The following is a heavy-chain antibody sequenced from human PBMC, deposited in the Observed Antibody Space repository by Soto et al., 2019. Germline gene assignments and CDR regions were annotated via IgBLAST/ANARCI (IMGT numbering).Heavy chain of an antibody. D-gene: IGHD6-13*01. V-gene: IGHV4-34*01. Sequence: PSETLSLTCAVYGGSLSGHYWSWIRQPPGKGLEWIGEINQGGTTNYNPSLKSRVTMSVDTSKNQFSLKLSSVTAADTAVYYCARGVTGYSSSWYAYWGQGTLVTVSS. CDR1: GGSLSGHY. J-gene: IGHJ4*02. CDR3: ARGVTGYSSSWYAY. CDR2: INQGGTT.